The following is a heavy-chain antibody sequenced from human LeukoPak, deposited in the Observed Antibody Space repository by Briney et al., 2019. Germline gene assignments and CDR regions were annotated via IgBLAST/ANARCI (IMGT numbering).Heavy chain of an antibody. Sequence: PSETLSLTRTFCGGFLSSGSYYWSWIRRPAGKGLEWIGRIYTSGSPNYNPSLKSRVTISIDTSKNQFSLKLSSVTAADTAVYYCARGPQCSGGSCHTVSDYWGQATLVTVSS. D-gene: IGHD2-15*01. J-gene: IGHJ4*02. CDR1: GGFLSSGSYY. CDR2: IYTSGSP. V-gene: IGHV4-61*02. CDR3: ARGPQCSGGSCHTVSDY.